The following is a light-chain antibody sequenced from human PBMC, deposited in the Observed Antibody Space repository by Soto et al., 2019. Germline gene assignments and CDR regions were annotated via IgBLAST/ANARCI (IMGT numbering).Light chain of an antibody. V-gene: IGKV1-5*01. CDR1: QSINTW. CDR2: DAS. J-gene: IGKJ1*01. Sequence: DIQMTQSPSTLSASVGDRVTITCRASQSINTWLAWYQQKPGKAPKLLIYDASSLESGVPSRFSGSGSGTEFTLTISSLQPDEFATYYWQQFGTFGRGTKVEIQ. CDR3: QQFGT.